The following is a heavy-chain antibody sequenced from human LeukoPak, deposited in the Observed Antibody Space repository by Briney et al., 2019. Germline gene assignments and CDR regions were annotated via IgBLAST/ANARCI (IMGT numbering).Heavy chain of an antibody. CDR1: GGTFSSYA. V-gene: IGHV1-69*13. CDR3: ASSMVWGAPGAFDI. CDR2: IIPIFGTA. Sequence: SVKVSCKASGGTFSSYAISWVRQAPGQGLEWMGGIIPIFGTANYAQKFQGRVTVTADESTSTAYMELSSLRPEDTAVYYCASSMVWGAPGAFDIWGQGTMVTVSS. D-gene: IGHD3-10*01. J-gene: IGHJ3*02.